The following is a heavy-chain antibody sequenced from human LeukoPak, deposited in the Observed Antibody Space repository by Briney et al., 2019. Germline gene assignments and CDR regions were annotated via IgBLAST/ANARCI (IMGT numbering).Heavy chain of an antibody. CDR2: LSGSGGST. D-gene: IGHD5-24*01. V-gene: IGHV3-23*01. Sequence: GGSLRLSCAASGFTFSSYAMSWVRQAPGKGLECVSPLSGSGGSTYYADSVKGRFTISRDNSKNTLFLQMNSLRAEDMALYYCAKVVGDGYNIDLRGDAFDIWGQGTMVTVSS. CDR3: AKVVGDGYNIDLRGDAFDI. CDR1: GFTFSSYA. J-gene: IGHJ3*02.